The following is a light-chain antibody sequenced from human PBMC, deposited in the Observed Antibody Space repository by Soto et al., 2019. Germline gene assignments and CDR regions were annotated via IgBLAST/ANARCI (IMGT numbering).Light chain of an antibody. CDR1: AGAVTSDYY. CDR2: STS. J-gene: IGLJ2*01. CDR3: LLYYGGAQVL. V-gene: IGLV7-43*01. Sequence: QAVVTQEPSLTVSPGGTVTLTCASSAGAVTSDYYANWLQPKPGQAPRALIYSTSKKHSWTPARFSGSLLGGKAALTLSAVQPEDEADYYCLLYYGGAQVLFGGGTKLTVL.